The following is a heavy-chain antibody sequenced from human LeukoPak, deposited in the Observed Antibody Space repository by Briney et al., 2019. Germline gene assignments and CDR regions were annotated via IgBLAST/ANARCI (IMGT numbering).Heavy chain of an antibody. CDR2: ISWNSGSI. Sequence: PGRSLRLSCAASGFTFDDYAMHWVRQAPGKGLEWVSGISWNSGSIGYADSVKGRFTISRDNAKNSLYLQMNSLRAEDTAVYYCARDREERIWFGESWKFGMDVWGQGTTVTVSS. J-gene: IGHJ6*02. D-gene: IGHD3-10*01. V-gene: IGHV3-9*01. CDR1: GFTFDDYA. CDR3: ARDREERIWFGESWKFGMDV.